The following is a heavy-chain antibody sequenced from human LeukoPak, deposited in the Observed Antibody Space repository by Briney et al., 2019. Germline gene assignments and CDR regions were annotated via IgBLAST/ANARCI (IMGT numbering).Heavy chain of an antibody. Sequence: SETLSLTCAVYGGSFSGYYWSWIRQPPGKGLEWIGEINHSGSTNYNPSLKSRVTISVDTSKNQFSLKLSSVTAADTAVYYCARHEWFGAFDYWGQGTLVTVSS. J-gene: IGHJ4*02. CDR3: ARHEWFGAFDY. D-gene: IGHD3-10*01. CDR1: GGSFSGYY. V-gene: IGHV4-34*01. CDR2: INHSGST.